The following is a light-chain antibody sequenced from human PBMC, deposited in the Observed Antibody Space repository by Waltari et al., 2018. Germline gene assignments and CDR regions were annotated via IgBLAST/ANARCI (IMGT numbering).Light chain of an antibody. J-gene: IGLJ2*01. CDR2: EVS. CDR3: SSAAGSNNLV. Sequence: QSALTQPPSASGSPGQSVTISRTGTSRHVGGYNYAPWYQQPPGKAPKLMIYEVSKRPSGVPDRFSGSKSGNTASLTVSGLQAEDEADYYCSSAAGSNNLVFGGGTKLTVL. V-gene: IGLV2-8*01. CDR1: SRHVGGYNY.